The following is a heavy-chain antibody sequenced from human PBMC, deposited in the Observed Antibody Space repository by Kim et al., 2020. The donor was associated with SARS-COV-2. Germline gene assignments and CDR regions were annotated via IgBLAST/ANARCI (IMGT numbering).Heavy chain of an antibody. D-gene: IGHD3-3*01. V-gene: IGHV3-30*01. Sequence: SVKSRFTISRDNSKNTLYLQMNSLRAEDTAVYYCARDPLYYDFWSGYFDYWGQGTLVTVSS. CDR3: ARDPLYYDFWSGYFDY. J-gene: IGHJ4*02.